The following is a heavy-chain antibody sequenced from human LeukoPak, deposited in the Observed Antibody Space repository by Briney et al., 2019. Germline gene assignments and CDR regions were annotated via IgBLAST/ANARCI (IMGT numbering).Heavy chain of an antibody. CDR1: GFTFSSYS. J-gene: IGHJ4*02. V-gene: IGHV3-21*04. CDR2: ISSSSSYI. Sequence: GGSLRLSCAASGFTFSSYSMNWVRQAPGKGLEWVSSISSSSSYIYYADSVKGRFTISRDNAKNSLYLQMNSLRAEDTAVYYCARVLGDYAFDYWGQGTLATVSS. D-gene: IGHD4-17*01. CDR3: ARVLGDYAFDY.